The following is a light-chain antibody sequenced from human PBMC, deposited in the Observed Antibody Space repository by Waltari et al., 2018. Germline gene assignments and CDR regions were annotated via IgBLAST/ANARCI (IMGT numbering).Light chain of an antibody. CDR2: EVN. CDR3: SSYAGSNNFDAV. Sequence: QSALTQPPSASGSPGQSVTISCTGTSSDVGGYNYVSWYQQHPGKAPKLIIFEVNKRPAGVPVRFSGSKSGYTASLTVSGLHAEDEADYYCSSYAGSNNFDAVFGGGTKLTVL. CDR1: SSDVGGYNY. V-gene: IGLV2-8*01. J-gene: IGLJ2*01.